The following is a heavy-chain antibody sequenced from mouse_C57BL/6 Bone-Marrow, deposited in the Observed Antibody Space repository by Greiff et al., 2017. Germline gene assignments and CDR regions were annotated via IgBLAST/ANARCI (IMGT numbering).Heavy chain of an antibody. CDR1: GYTFTSYG. J-gene: IGHJ1*03. CDR2: IYPRSGNT. D-gene: IGHD1-1*01. CDR3: ASLRSYWYFDV. V-gene: IGHV1-81*01. Sequence: VQLQESGAELARPGASVKLSCKASGYTFTSYGISWVKQRTGQGLEWIGEIYPRSGNTYYNEKFKGKATLTADKSSSTAYMELRSLTSEDSAVYFCASLRSYWYFDVWGTGTTVTVSS.